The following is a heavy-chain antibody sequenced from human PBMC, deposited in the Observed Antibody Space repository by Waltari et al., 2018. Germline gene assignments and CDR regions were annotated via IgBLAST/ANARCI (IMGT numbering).Heavy chain of an antibody. CDR1: GDSMNRNNW. D-gene: IGHD2-15*01. J-gene: IGHJ4*02. V-gene: IGHV4-4*02. CDR3: ARDRGRGLYLDS. Sequence: QLQLQQSGPGLVKPSESLSTTCAVSGDSMNRNNWWSWVRQSPGKGLEWIGQIHGSGRTNYNPSLEGRVTVSIDTSNNQFSLKVSYATAADTAVYYCARDRGRGLYLDSWGQGSLVTVSP. CDR2: IHGSGRT.